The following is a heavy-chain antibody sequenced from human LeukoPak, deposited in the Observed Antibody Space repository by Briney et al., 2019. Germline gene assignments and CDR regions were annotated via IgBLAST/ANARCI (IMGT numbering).Heavy chain of an antibody. Sequence: PSQTLSLTCTVSGGSISSGGYYWSWIRQPPGKGLEWIGYIYHSGSTNYNPSLKSRVTISVDTSKNQFSLKLSSVTAADTAVYYCARGGTGDAFDIWGQGTMVTVSS. CDR2: IYHSGST. CDR1: GGSISSGGYY. J-gene: IGHJ3*02. D-gene: IGHD3/OR15-3a*01. CDR3: ARGGTGDAFDI. V-gene: IGHV4-30-2*01.